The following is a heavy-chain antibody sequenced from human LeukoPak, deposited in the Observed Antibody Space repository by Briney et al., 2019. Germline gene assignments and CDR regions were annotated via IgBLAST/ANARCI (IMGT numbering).Heavy chain of an antibody. CDR1: GGSFSGYY. CDR2: INHSGST. Sequence: PSETLSLTCAVYGGSFSGYYWSWIRQPPGKGLEWIGEINHSGSTNYNPSLKSRVTISVDTSKNQFSLKLSSVTAADTAVYYCARGQVEVTTYYFDYWGQGTLVTVSS. J-gene: IGHJ4*02. CDR3: ARGQVEVTTYYFDY. V-gene: IGHV4-34*01. D-gene: IGHD3-22*01.